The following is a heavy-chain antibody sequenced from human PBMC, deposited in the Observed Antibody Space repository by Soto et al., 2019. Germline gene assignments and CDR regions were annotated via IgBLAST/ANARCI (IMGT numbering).Heavy chain of an antibody. CDR2: IIPILGIA. CDR3: AVEYCSSTRWYMDY. V-gene: IGHV1-69*02. J-gene: IGHJ4*02. Sequence: QVQLVQSGAEVKKPGSSVKVSCKASGGTFSSYTISWVRQAPGQGLEWMGRIIPILGIANYAQKLQGRVTITADKTTSTAYMEVRSLRSEDTDVYYCAVEYCSSTRWYMDYWGQGPLVTVSS. CDR1: GGTFSSYT. D-gene: IGHD2-2*01.